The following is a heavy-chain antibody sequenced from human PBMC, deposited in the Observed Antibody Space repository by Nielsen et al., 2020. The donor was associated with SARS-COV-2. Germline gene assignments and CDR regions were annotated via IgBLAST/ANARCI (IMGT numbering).Heavy chain of an antibody. CDR2: INHSGST. V-gene: IGHV4-34*01. D-gene: IGHD2-2*02. J-gene: IGHJ4*02. Sequence: SETLSLTCAVYGGSFSGYYWSWIRQPPGKGLEWIGEINHSGSTNYNPSLKSRVTISVDTSKNQFSLKLSSVTAADTAVHYCARRPRRYCSSTSCYTVSHYFDYWGQGTLVTVSS. CDR3: ARRPRRYCSSTSCYTVSHYFDY. CDR1: GGSFSGYY.